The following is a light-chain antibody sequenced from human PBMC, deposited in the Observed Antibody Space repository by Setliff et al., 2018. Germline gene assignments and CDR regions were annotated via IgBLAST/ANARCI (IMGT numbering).Light chain of an antibody. CDR3: QSYDTSLNDYV. CDR1: SSNIGAGYD. CDR2: GTN. Sequence: QSALTQPPSVSGAPGQGITISCTGTSSNIGAGYDVHWYQQLPGAAPKLLIFGTNNRPSGVPDQFSGSKSGTSASLAITGLQAADEADYYCQSYDTSLNDYVFGTGTKVT. J-gene: IGLJ1*01. V-gene: IGLV1-40*01.